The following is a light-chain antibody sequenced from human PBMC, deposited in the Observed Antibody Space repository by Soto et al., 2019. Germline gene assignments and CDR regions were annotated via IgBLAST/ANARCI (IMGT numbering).Light chain of an antibody. Sequence: EIVFTQSPGTRSLSPGERATLSCRASQSVSSSYLAWYQQKPGRAPRVLIYGASSRATGIPDRFSGSGSGTDFTLTITRLEPEDFAVYYCQQYNNWPPWTFGQGTKVDIK. CDR1: QSVSSSY. V-gene: IGKV3-20*01. J-gene: IGKJ1*01. CDR2: GAS. CDR3: QQYNNWPPWT.